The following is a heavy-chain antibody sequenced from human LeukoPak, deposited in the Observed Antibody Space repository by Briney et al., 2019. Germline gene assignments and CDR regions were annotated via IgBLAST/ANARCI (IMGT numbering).Heavy chain of an antibody. J-gene: IGHJ4*02. CDR2: ISSSSSYI. D-gene: IGHD3-22*01. V-gene: IGHV3-21*01. Sequence: GGSLRLSCAASGFTFSNYAMTWVRQAPGKGLEWVSSISSSSSYIYYADSVKGRFTISRDNAKNSLYLQMNSLRAEDTAVYYCARSIAVITYFDYWGQGTLVTVSS. CDR3: ARSIAVITYFDY. CDR1: GFTFSNYA.